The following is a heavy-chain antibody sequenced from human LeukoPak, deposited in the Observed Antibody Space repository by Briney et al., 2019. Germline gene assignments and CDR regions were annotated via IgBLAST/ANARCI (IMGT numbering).Heavy chain of an antibody. Sequence: SETLSLTCTVSGGSIRSYYWSWIRQPPGKGLEWIGYISYEGSTSYHPSLKSRVTISEDTSNNQFSLRLNSVTPTDTALYYCARVNYRSGSYSSWFDPWGQGILVTVSS. CDR1: GGSIRSYY. D-gene: IGHD3-10*01. CDR3: ARVNYRSGSYSSWFDP. CDR2: ISYEGST. J-gene: IGHJ5*02. V-gene: IGHV4-59*08.